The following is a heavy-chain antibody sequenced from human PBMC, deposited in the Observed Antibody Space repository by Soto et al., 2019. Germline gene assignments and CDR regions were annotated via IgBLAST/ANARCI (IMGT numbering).Heavy chain of an antibody. CDR3: ANSPECPNCPVSDY. V-gene: IGHV3-23*01. Sequence: GGSLRLSCAASGFTFSSYAMSWVRQAPGKGLEWVSAISGSGGSTYYADSVKGRFTISRDNSKNTLYLQMNSLRAEDTAVYYCANSPECPNCPVSDYWGQGTLVTVSS. J-gene: IGHJ4*02. D-gene: IGHD1-1*01. CDR2: ISGSGGST. CDR1: GFTFSSYA.